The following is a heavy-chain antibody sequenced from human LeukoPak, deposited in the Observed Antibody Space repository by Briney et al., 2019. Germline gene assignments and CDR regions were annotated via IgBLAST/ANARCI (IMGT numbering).Heavy chain of an antibody. V-gene: IGHV1-46*01. CDR3: ARGGITMVRGVPSH. J-gene: IGHJ4*02. CDR1: GYPFIDYY. D-gene: IGHD3-10*01. Sequence: GASVKVSCKASGYPFIDYYLHWVRQAPGQGLEWMGIINPSGGSTSYAQKFQGRVTMTRDTSTSTVYMELSSLRSEDAAVYYCARGGITMVRGVPSHWGQGTLVTVSS. CDR2: INPSGGST.